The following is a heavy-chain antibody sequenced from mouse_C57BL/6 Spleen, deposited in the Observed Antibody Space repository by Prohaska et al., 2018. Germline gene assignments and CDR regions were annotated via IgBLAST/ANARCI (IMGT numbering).Heavy chain of an antibody. V-gene: IGHV1-72*01. Sequence: ASVKLSCKASGYTFTSYWMHWVKQRPGRGLEWSGRIDPNSGGTKYNEKFKSKATLTVDNPSSTAYMQLSSLTSEDSAVYYCAAYGYDQGYYFDYWGQGTTLTVSS. D-gene: IGHD2-2*01. CDR2: IDPNSGGT. CDR1: GYTFTSYW. CDR3: AAYGYDQGYYFDY. J-gene: IGHJ2*01.